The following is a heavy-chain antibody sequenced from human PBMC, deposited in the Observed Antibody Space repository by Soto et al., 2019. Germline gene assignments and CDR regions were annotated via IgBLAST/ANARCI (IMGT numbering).Heavy chain of an antibody. CDR3: ARDYCSGGSCYSGAFDI. Sequence: SVKVSCQASGGAFSRYTISWVRQAPGQGLEWMGRIIPILGIANYAQKFQGRVTITADKSTSTAYMELSSLRSEDTAVYYCARDYCSGGSCYSGAFDIWGQGTMVTVSS. J-gene: IGHJ3*02. CDR2: IIPILGIA. CDR1: GGAFSRYT. D-gene: IGHD2-15*01. V-gene: IGHV1-69*04.